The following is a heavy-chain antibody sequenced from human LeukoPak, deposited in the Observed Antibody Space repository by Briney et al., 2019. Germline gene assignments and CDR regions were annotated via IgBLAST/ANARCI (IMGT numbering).Heavy chain of an antibody. Sequence: ASVKVSCKASGYTFTSYAMNWVRQAPGQGLEWMGWINTNTGNPTYAQGFTGRFVFSLDTSVSTAYLQISSLKAEDTAVYYCARAYYDFWSGQLVSYYYYMDVWGKGTKVTVSS. J-gene: IGHJ6*03. CDR1: GYTFTSYA. CDR3: ARAYYDFWSGQLVSYYYYMDV. CDR2: INTNTGNP. D-gene: IGHD3-3*01. V-gene: IGHV7-4-1*02.